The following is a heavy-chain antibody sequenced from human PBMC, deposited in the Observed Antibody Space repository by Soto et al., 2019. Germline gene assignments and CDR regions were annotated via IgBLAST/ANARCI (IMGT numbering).Heavy chain of an antibody. CDR1: GYTFTSYG. CDR3: ARDRGDIVLMVYALDFMDV. J-gene: IGHJ6*03. CDR2: ISAYNGNT. Sequence: QVQLVQSGAEVKKPGASVKVSCKASGYTFTSYGISWVRQAPGQGLECMGCISAYNGNTNYAPKLQGRVTMTTDTSTSTAYMELRSLRSDDTAVYYCARDRGDIVLMVYALDFMDVWGKGTTVTVSS. D-gene: IGHD2-8*01. V-gene: IGHV1-18*01.